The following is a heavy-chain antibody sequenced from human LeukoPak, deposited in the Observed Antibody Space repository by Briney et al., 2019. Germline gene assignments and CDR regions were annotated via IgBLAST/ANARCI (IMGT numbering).Heavy chain of an antibody. Sequence: PSETLSLTCAVSNGSISSVTYFWSWIRQPPGKGLDGIGGMTSRGVSTSSPSLKSRATISLDTSTNQSSMNLNSVTAADPAVYYCAKGAGPPWFDPWGQGTLVTVSS. V-gene: IGHV4-61*02. J-gene: IGHJ5*02. CDR1: NGSISSVTYF. D-gene: IGHD6-19*01. CDR3: AKGAGPPWFDP. CDR2: MTSRGVS.